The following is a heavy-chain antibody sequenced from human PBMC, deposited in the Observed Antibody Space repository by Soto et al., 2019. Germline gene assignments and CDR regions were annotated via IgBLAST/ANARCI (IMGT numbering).Heavy chain of an antibody. CDR2: IYPGDSDT. Sequence: GESLKISXKGSGYSFSTNWIAWVRQMPGKGLEWMGIIYPGDSDTRYSPSFQGQVTISADKSISTAYLQWSSLKASDTAMYYCARRRTSDFDYWGQGTLVTVSS. CDR3: ARRRTSDFDY. V-gene: IGHV5-51*01. J-gene: IGHJ4*02. CDR1: GYSFSTNW.